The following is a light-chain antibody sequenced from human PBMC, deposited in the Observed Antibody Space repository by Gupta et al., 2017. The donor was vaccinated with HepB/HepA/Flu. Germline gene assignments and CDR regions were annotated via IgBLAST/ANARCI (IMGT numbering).Light chain of an antibody. CDR3: AAWDNSLNGRV. CDR1: SSNIGSNV. CDR2: TNN. V-gene: IGLV1-44*01. J-gene: IGLJ3*02. Sequence: QSVLTQPPSASGTPGQRVTISCSGSSSNIGSNVVNWYQQFPGTAPKLLIYTNNEGPSGVPARFSGSKSGTSASLAISGLQSEDEADYYCAAWDNSLNGRVFGGGTKLTVL.